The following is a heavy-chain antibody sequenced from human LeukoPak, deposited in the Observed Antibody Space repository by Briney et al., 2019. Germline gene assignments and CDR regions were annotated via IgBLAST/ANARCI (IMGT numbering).Heavy chain of an antibody. J-gene: IGHJ4*02. Sequence: ASVKVSCKASGYTFTGYYLHWVRQAPGQGLEWMAIINPSGGSTSYAQRFQGRVTMTRDMSTSTVYMELSSLRSEDTAVYYCARDLPPEVATNRYDYWGQGTLVTVSS. D-gene: IGHD5-24*01. CDR1: GYTFTGYY. CDR3: ARDLPPEVATNRYDY. V-gene: IGHV1-46*01. CDR2: INPSGGST.